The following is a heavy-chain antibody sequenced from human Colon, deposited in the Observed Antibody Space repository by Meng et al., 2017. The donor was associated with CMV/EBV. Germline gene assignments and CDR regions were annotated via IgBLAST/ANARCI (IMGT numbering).Heavy chain of an antibody. Sequence: GESLKISCAASGFTFSKYWMSWVRQAPGKGLEWVANTKQDGSEKYYVDSVKGRFTISRDNAKNSLYLQMNSLRVEDTAVYYCARVRIPLGSQSFDPWGQGTLVTVSS. D-gene: IGHD1-26*01. CDR2: TKQDGSEK. CDR1: GFTFSKYW. CDR3: ARVRIPLGSQSFDP. J-gene: IGHJ5*02. V-gene: IGHV3-7*01.